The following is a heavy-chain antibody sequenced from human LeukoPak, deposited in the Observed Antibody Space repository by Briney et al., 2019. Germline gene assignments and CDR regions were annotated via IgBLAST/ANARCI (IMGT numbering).Heavy chain of an antibody. CDR3: ANTRDSGSGYS. Sequence: PSPTLSLTCTTTSVSGTFNTYYCSWIRQSPWKRLPSIGSIYDSGTNYNPSLSSRSTMSVDTSKNHFSLILSSVTAADTAIYYCANTRDSGSGYSWGQGTLVTVSS. D-gene: IGHD6-13*01. CDR1: SVSGTFNTYY. CDR2: IYDSGT. V-gene: IGHV4-61*03. J-gene: IGHJ5*02.